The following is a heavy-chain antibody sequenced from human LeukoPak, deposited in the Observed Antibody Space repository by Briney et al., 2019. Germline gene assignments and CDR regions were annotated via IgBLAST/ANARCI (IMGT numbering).Heavy chain of an antibody. Sequence: PSETLSLTCTVSGGSISSSSYHWGWIRQPPGKGLEWIGSIYYSGSTYYNPSLKSRVTISVDTSKNQFSLKLTSVTAADTAVYYCARGSGGYSSSWTSFDYWGQGTLVTVSS. CDR1: GGSISSSSYH. J-gene: IGHJ4*02. V-gene: IGHV4-39*07. D-gene: IGHD6-13*01. CDR3: ARGSGGYSSSWTSFDY. CDR2: IYYSGST.